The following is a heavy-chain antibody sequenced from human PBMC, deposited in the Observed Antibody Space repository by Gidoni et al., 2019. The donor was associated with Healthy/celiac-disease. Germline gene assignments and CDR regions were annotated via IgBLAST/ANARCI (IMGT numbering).Heavy chain of an antibody. J-gene: IGHJ4*02. D-gene: IGHD3-10*01. CDR2: IYWDDDK. CDR3: AHSLSGSYYRDY. CDR1: GFSLSTSGVG. Sequence: QITLKESGPTLVKPTQTLTLTCTFSGFSLSTSGVGVGWIRQPPGKALEWLALIYWDDDKRYSPSLKSRLTITKDTSKNQVVLTMTNTDPVDTATYYCAHSLSGSYYRDYWGQGTLVTVSS. V-gene: IGHV2-5*02.